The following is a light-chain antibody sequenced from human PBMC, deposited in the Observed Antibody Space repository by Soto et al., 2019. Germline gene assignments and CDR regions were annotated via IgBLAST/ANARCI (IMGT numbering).Light chain of an antibody. J-gene: IGLJ2*01. CDR1: SSNIGSNY. Sequence: QAVVTQPPSGSGTPGQRVTISCSGSSSNIGSNYVYWYQQLPGTAPKLLIYRNNQRPSGVPDRFSGSKSGTSASLAISGLRSEDEADYYCAAWDDSLSGVVFGGGTKVTVL. V-gene: IGLV1-47*01. CDR3: AAWDDSLSGVV. CDR2: RNN.